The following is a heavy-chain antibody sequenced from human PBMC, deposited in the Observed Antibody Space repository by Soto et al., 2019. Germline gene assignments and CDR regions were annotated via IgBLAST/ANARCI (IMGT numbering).Heavy chain of an antibody. CDR3: AKAHCSGGSCRPNMAFDI. CDR2: FDPEDGET. CDR1: GYTLTELS. V-gene: IGHV1-24*01. D-gene: IGHD2-15*01. J-gene: IGHJ3*02. Sequence: ASVKVSCTVSGYTLTELSMHWVRQAPGKGLEWMGGFDPEDGETIYAQKFQGRVTMTEDTSTDTAYMELSSLRSEDTAVYYCAKAHCSGGSCRPNMAFDIWGQGTMVTVSS.